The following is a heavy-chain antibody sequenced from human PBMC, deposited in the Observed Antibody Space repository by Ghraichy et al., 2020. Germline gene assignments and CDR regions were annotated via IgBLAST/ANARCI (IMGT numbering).Heavy chain of an antibody. CDR2: ISGSGGST. V-gene: IGHV3-23*01. CDR1: GFTFSSYA. Sequence: GGSLRLSCAASGFTFSSYAMSWVRQAPGKGLEWVSAISGSGGSTYYADSVKGRFTISRDNSKNTLYLQMNSLRAEDTAVYYCALKTLLLWFGELFQPFDYWGQGTLVTVSS. D-gene: IGHD3-10*01. J-gene: IGHJ4*02. CDR3: ALKTLLLWFGELFQPFDY.